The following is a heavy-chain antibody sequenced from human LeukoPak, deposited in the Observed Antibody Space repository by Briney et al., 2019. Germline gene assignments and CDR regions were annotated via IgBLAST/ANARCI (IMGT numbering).Heavy chain of an antibody. J-gene: IGHJ4*02. CDR2: IYPGGSDT. D-gene: IGHD3-10*01. CDR1: GSIFTTYW. Sequence: GASLQISCEGSGSIFTTYWGVLGRQLPGKGLEWMGIIYPGGSDTRYSPFFQGQVTISADRPINTAYLQWTSLTASDTGMYYCARQDHGSYDYWGQGTLVTVSS. CDR3: ARQDHGSYDY. V-gene: IGHV5-51*01.